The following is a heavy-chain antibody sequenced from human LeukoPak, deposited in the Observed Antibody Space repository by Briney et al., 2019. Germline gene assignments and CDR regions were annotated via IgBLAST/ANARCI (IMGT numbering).Heavy chain of an antibody. J-gene: IGHJ4*02. CDR2: MNPNSGNT. Sequence: GASVKVSCKASGYTFTGYYMHWVRQATGQGLEWMGWMNPNSGNTGYAQKFQGRVTMTRNTSISTAYMELSSLRSEDTAVYYCARGRSKIFGVVIINDYWGQGTLVTVSS. V-gene: IGHV1-8*02. D-gene: IGHD3-3*01. CDR1: GYTFTGYY. CDR3: ARGRSKIFGVVIINDY.